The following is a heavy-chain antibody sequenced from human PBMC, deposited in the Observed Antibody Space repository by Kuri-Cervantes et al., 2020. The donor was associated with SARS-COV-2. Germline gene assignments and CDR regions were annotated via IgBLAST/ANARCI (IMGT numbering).Heavy chain of an antibody. CDR1: GFTFSNYG. Sequence: GESLKISCAASGFTFSNYGMHWVRLAPGKGLEWVAFVRCDGSNYYYADSVRGRFTISRDNSNNTLYLEMNSLRPEDTALYYCAKVEAGSLDSWGQGTLVTVSS. CDR3: AKVEAGSLDS. V-gene: IGHV3-30*02. J-gene: IGHJ4*02. CDR2: VRCDGSNY. D-gene: IGHD1-1*01.